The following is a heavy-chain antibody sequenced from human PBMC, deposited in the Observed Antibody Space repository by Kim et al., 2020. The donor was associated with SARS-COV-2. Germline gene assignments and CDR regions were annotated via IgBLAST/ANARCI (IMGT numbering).Heavy chain of an antibody. J-gene: IGHJ6*02. CDR3: ARGRRVTTVYYYYGMDV. V-gene: IGHV4-34*01. D-gene: IGHD4-17*01. Sequence: SETLSLTCAVYGGSFSGYYWSWIRQPPGKGLEWIGEINHSGSTNYNPSLKSRVTISVDTSKNQFSLKLSSVTAADTAVYYCARGRRVTTVYYYYGMDVWGQGTTVTVSS. CDR1: GGSFSGYY. CDR2: INHSGST.